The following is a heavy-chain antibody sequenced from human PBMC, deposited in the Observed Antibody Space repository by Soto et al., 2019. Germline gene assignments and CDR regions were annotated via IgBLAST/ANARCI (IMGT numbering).Heavy chain of an antibody. D-gene: IGHD2-8*02. J-gene: IGHJ4*02. Sequence: PSETLSLTCSVSGASIAGSSSWSWIRQPAGKGLEWIGRFSLSGTTNYSPSLRIRVTMSADVSKNQFSLRLTSVTAADTALYYCARGMTPPGAPAWYYFDSWGQGTLVTVSS. CDR2: FSLSGTT. CDR1: GASIAGSSS. CDR3: ARGMTPPGAPAWYYFDS. V-gene: IGHV4-4*07.